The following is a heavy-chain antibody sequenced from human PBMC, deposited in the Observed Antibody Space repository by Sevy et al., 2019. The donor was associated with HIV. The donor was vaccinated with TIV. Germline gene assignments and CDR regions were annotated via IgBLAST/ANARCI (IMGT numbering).Heavy chain of an antibody. J-gene: IGHJ6*02. Sequence: ASVKVSCKASGYTFTDYYTHWVRQAPGQGLEWMGWIDRKSGGSKYSQKFKGRITMTRDTSISTAYLELSRLRSDDTAVYLCAREFYDSWSGPIDFFYGMDVWGQGTTVTVSS. D-gene: IGHD3-3*01. CDR1: GYTFTDYY. CDR2: IDRKSGGS. CDR3: AREFYDSWSGPIDFFYGMDV. V-gene: IGHV1-2*02.